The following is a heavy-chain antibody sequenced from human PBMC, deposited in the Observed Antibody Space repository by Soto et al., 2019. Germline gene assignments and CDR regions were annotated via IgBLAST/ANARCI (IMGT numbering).Heavy chain of an antibody. V-gene: IGHV3-23*01. CDR3: AKGRSYYYYYGVDV. CDR2: IIDSGGST. J-gene: IGHJ6*02. Sequence: CILQDPGKGLEWVSDIIDSGGSTYYADSVKGRFTISRDNSKSTLYLQMNSLRAEDTALYYCAKGRSYYYYYGVDVWGQGTTVTVSS.